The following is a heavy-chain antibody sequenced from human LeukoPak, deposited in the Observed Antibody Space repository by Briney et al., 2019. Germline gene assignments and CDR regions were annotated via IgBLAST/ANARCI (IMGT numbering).Heavy chain of an antibody. D-gene: IGHD2-2*01. V-gene: IGHV1-3*01. Sequence: ASVKVSCKASGYTFTSYAMHWVRQAPGQRLEWMGRINAGNGNTKYSQKFQGRVTITRDTSASTAYMELSSLRSEDTAVYYCAREVGVSSEFDYWGQGTLVTVSS. CDR3: AREVGVSSEFDY. J-gene: IGHJ4*02. CDR1: GYTFTSYA. CDR2: INAGNGNT.